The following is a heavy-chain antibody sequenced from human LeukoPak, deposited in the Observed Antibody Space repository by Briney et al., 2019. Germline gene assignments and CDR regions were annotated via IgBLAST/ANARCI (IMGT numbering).Heavy chain of an antibody. Sequence: PGGSLRLSCAASGFTFSSYSMNWVRQAPGKGLEWVSYISSSSSTIYYADSVKGRFTISRDNAKNSLYLQMNSLRAEDTAVYYCARAYYYDSSGYYGPSDAFDIWGQGTMVTVSS. CDR3: ARAYYYDSSGYYGPSDAFDI. CDR2: ISSSSSTI. J-gene: IGHJ3*02. CDR1: GFTFSSYS. D-gene: IGHD3-22*01. V-gene: IGHV3-48*01.